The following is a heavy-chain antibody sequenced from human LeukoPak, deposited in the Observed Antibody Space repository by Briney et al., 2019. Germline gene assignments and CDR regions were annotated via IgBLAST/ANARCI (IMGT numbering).Heavy chain of an antibody. CDR3: ARFDIVVVVAATGALDY. J-gene: IGHJ4*02. CDR2: ISYDGSNK. CDR1: GFTFSSYA. V-gene: IGHV3-30-3*01. D-gene: IGHD2-15*01. Sequence: GGSLRFSCAASGFTFSSYAMHWVRQAPGKGLEWVAVISYDGSNKYYADSVKGRFTISRDNSKNTLYLQMNSLRAEDTAVYYCARFDIVVVVAATGALDYWGQGTLVTVSS.